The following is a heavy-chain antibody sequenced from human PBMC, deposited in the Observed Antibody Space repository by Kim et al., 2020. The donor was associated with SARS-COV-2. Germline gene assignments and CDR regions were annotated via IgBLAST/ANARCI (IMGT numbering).Heavy chain of an antibody. CDR2: IWYDGSNK. V-gene: IGHV3-33*01. Sequence: GGSLRLSCAASGFTFSSYGMHWVRQAPGKGLEWVAVIWYDGSNKYYADSVKGRFTISRDNSKNTLYLQMNSLRAEDTAVYYCARGGYSGYEGLSWHFDYWGQGTLVTVSS. CDR3: ARGGYSGYEGLSWHFDY. D-gene: IGHD5-12*01. J-gene: IGHJ4*02. CDR1: GFTFSSYG.